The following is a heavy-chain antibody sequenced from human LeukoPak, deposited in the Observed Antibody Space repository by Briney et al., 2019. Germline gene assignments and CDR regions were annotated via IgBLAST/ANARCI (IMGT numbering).Heavy chain of an antibody. CDR3: TMQYSSSSGSFDY. D-gene: IGHD6-6*01. CDR2: IKSKTDGGTT. CDR1: GFTFSSYS. V-gene: IGHV3-15*07. J-gene: IGHJ4*02. Sequence: PGGSLRLSCAASGFTFSSYSMNWVRQAPGKGLEWVGRIKSKTDGGTTDYAAPVKGRFTISRDDSKNTLYLQMNSLKTEDTAVYYCTMQYSSSSGSFDYWGQGTLVTVSS.